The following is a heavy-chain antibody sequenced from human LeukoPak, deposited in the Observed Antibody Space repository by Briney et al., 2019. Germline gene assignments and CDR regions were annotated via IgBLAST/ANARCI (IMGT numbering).Heavy chain of an antibody. CDR1: GDTFYNYP. CDR2: IILLFGST. V-gene: IGHV1-69*13. CDR3: AREMESLANGFDI. Sequence: SVKVSCKASGDTFYNYPISWVRQAPGQGLEWMGHIILLFGSTHYAQNFHGRLTISADESTRTAFMELSSLRSEDTALYYCAREMESLANGFDIWGQGTMVTVSS. J-gene: IGHJ3*02. D-gene: IGHD3-3*01.